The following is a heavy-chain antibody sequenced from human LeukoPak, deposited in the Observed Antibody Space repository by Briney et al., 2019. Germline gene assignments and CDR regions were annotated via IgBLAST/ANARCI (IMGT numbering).Heavy chain of an antibody. V-gene: IGHV5-51*01. CDR3: ARLEYCSGGSCSNWFDP. CDR2: IYPGDSDS. CDR1: GYRFTDYW. D-gene: IGHD2-15*01. J-gene: IGHJ5*02. Sequence: GESLKISCKGSGYRFTDYWIAWVRQLPGKCLEWMGIIYPGDSDSRYSPSLQGQVTISADKSISTAYLQWGSLKASDTAMYYCARLEYCSGGSCSNWFDPWGQGTLVTVSS.